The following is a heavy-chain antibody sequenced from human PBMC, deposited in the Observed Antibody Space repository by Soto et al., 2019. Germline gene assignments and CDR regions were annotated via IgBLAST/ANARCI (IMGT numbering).Heavy chain of an antibody. CDR1: GFTFSSYD. CDR2: IGTAGDT. Sequence: GGSLRLSCAASGFTFSSYDMHWVRQATGKGLEWVSAIGTAGDTYYPGSVKGRFTISRENAKNSLYLQMNSLRAGDTAVYYCARVACSSTSCGVFDYWGQGTLVTVSS. D-gene: IGHD2-2*01. J-gene: IGHJ4*02. CDR3: ARVACSSTSCGVFDY. V-gene: IGHV3-13*01.